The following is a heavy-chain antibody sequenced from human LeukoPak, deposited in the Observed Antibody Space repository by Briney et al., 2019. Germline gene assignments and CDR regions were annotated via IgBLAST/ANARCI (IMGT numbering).Heavy chain of an antibody. Sequence: GGSLRLSCAASGFTFSSYSMNWVRQAPGKGLEWVSSISSSSSYIYYADSMKGRFIISRDNAKSSLYLQMNSLGVEDTAVYYCATDFWSGYYDSSGYRHSDYWGQGTLVTVSS. D-gene: IGHD3-3*01. CDR3: ATDFWSGYYDSSGYRHSDY. CDR1: GFTFSSYS. J-gene: IGHJ4*02. CDR2: ISSSSSYI. V-gene: IGHV3-21*01.